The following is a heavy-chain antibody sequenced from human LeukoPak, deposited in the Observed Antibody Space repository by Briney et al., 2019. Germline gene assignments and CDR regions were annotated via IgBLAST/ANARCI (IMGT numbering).Heavy chain of an antibody. Sequence: SVKVSCKASGGTFSSYAISWVRQAPGQGLEWMGRIIPILGIANYAQKFQGRVTITADKSTSTAYMELSSLRSEDTAVYYCARGQQLVFGAFDIWGQGTMVTVSS. CDR1: GGTFSSYA. CDR2: IIPILGIA. V-gene: IGHV1-69*04. CDR3: ARGQQLVFGAFDI. J-gene: IGHJ3*02. D-gene: IGHD6-13*01.